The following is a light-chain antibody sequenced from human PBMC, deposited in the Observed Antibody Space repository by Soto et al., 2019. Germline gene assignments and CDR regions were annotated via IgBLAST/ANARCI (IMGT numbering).Light chain of an antibody. CDR1: SSDVGGYKY. CDR3: NSFISSSTYV. J-gene: IGLJ1*01. V-gene: IGLV2-14*01. CDR2: EVS. Sequence: QSVLTQPASVSGSPGQSITISCTGTSSDVGGYKYVSWYQQHPGKAPKLMIYEVSNRPSGVSNRFSGSKSGNTASLTISGLQAEDEADHYCNSFISSSTYVFGTGTKVTVL.